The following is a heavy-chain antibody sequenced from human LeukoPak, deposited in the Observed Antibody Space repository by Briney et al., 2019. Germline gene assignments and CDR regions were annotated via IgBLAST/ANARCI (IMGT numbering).Heavy chain of an antibody. Sequence: SETLSLTCTVSGGSISSSSYYWRWIRQPPGKGLEMIGYIYYNGSTNYHPSLESRVTISVDTAKNQFSLRLTSVTAADTAVYYCARRSYYFNTRGDRLHYLDYWGQGTLVTVSS. V-gene: IGHV4-61*05. CDR2: IYYNGST. CDR3: ARRSYYFNTRGDRLHYLDY. D-gene: IGHD3-22*01. CDR1: GGSISSSSYY. J-gene: IGHJ4*02.